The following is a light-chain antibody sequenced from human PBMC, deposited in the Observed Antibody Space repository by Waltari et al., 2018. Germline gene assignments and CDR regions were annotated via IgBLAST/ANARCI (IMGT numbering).Light chain of an antibody. CDR1: QSISSW. CDR3: QQYNSYLYT. J-gene: IGKJ2*01. V-gene: IGKV1-5*03. CDR2: KAS. Sequence: DIQMTQSPSTLSASVGDRVTITCRASQSISSWLAWYQQKPGKAPTLLIYKASSLQSGVPSRFSGSGSGTEFTLTISSLQPEDFATYFCQQYNSYLYTFGQGTKLEIK.